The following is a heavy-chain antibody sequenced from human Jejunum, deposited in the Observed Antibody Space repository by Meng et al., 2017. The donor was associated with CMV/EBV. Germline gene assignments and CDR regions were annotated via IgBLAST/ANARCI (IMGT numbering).Heavy chain of an antibody. Sequence: QLLGSGGGLFKPGGSLRLSFAASPFTFSAYYMSWIRQAPGKGLEWVSYISSRSTFTNFADSVKGRFTISRDNAKNSLYLQMNSLRADDTAIYYCARVRDLVHWSFDLWGRGTLVTVSS. CDR1: PFTFSAYY. CDR2: ISSRSTFT. V-gene: IGHV3-11*03. CDR3: ARVRDLVHWSFDL. J-gene: IGHJ2*01.